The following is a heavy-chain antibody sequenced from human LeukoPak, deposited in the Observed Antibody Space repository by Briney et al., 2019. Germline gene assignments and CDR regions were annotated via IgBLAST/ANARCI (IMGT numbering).Heavy chain of an antibody. D-gene: IGHD6-13*01. J-gene: IGHJ4*02. V-gene: IGHV3-48*03. Sequence: GGSLRLSCAASGFTFSSYEMNWVRQAPGKGLEWVSYISSSGSTIYYADSVKGRFTISGDNAKNSLYLQMNSLRAEDTAVYYCASLGPGSSWARIEKNVGYWGQGTLVTVSS. CDR2: ISSSGSTI. CDR1: GFTFSSYE. CDR3: ASLGPGSSWARIEKNVGY.